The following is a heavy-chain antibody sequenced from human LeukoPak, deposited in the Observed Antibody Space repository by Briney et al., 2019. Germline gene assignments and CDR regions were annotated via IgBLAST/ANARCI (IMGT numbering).Heavy chain of an antibody. D-gene: IGHD2-2*01. CDR2: ITGAGETT. J-gene: IGHJ6*02. V-gene: IGHV3-23*01. Sequence: GGSLRLSCAASGFAFSTFAMSWVRQDPGRGLEWVSSITGAGETTYYPESVKGRFIISRDNFKNTLYLQMNSLRAEDTAVYYCARGGYCSSTSCPTGPYYYYGMDVWGQGTTVTVSS. CDR1: GFAFSTFA. CDR3: ARGGYCSSTSCPTGPYYYYGMDV.